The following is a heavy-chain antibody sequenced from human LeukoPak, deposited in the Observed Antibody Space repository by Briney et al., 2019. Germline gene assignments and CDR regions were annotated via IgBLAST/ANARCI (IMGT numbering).Heavy chain of an antibody. J-gene: IGHJ3*02. CDR3: ARVRPNRGVGSGSKDAFDI. CDR1: GYTFTSYG. CDR2: ISAYNGNT. V-gene: IGHV1-18*01. D-gene: IGHD6-19*01. Sequence: GASVKVSCKASGYTFTSYGISWVRQAPGQGLEWMGWISAYNGNTNYAQKLQGRVTMTTDTSTSTAYMELRSLRSDDTAVYYCARVRPNRGVGSGSKDAFDIWGQGTMVTVSS.